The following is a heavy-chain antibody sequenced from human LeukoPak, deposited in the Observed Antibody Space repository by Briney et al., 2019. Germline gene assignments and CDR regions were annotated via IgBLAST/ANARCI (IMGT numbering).Heavy chain of an antibody. CDR2: IKQDESKK. CDR1: GFTFSSYS. CDR3: VSDWGYEAFDI. J-gene: IGHJ3*02. Sequence: GGSLRLSCAASGFTFSSYSMNWVRQAPGKGLEWVATIKQDESKKHYGDSVKGRFTVTRDNAKNSLFLQMNSLRAEDTAVYYCVSDWGYEAFDIWGQGTMVTVSS. V-gene: IGHV3-7*01. D-gene: IGHD3-16*01.